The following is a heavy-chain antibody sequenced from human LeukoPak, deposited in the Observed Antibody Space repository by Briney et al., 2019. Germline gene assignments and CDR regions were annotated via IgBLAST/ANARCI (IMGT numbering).Heavy chain of an antibody. CDR3: ARVVADSSGWETLDY. CDR1: GFTFSSYS. Sequence: TGGSLRLSCAASGFTFSSYSMNWVRQAPGKGLEWVSSISSSSSYIYYADSVKGRFTISRDNSKNTLYLQMNSLRSEDTAVYYCARVVADSSGWETLDYWGQGTLVTVSS. J-gene: IGHJ4*02. V-gene: IGHV3-21*04. D-gene: IGHD6-19*01. CDR2: ISSSSSYI.